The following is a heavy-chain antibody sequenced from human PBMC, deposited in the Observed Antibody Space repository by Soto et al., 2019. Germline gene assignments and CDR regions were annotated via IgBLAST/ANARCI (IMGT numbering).Heavy chain of an antibody. J-gene: IGHJ6*02. CDR2: VYFSGNT. Sequence: QVQLQESGPGLVKPSQTLSLTCTVSGGSISSGDYYWSWVRQPPGQGLEWIVYVYFSGNTYYNPTLKRRVTISIDTSKNQFSLKLSSVTAADTAVYYCARATGRWGMDVWGQGTTVTVSS. CDR1: GGSISSGDYY. D-gene: IGHD4-17*01. V-gene: IGHV4-30-4*01. CDR3: ARATGRWGMDV.